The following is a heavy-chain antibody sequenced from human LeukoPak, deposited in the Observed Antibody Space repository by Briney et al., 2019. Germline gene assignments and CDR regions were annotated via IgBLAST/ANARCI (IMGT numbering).Heavy chain of an antibody. CDR3: ARVLSSGWYCDY. CDR1: GYTFTGYY. CDR2: ISAYNGNT. Sequence: ASVKVSCKASGYTFTGYYMHWVRQVPGQGLEWMGWISAYNGNTNYAQKLQGRVTMTTDTSTSTAYMELRSLRSDDTAVYYCARVLSSGWYCDYWGQGTLVTVSS. V-gene: IGHV1-18*04. D-gene: IGHD6-19*01. J-gene: IGHJ4*02.